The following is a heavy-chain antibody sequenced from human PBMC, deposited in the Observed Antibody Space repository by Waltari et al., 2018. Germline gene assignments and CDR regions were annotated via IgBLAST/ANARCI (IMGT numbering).Heavy chain of an antibody. CDR3: ARTLSGWRPKVYDY. J-gene: IGHJ4*02. CDR1: GGSFSGYY. CDR2: INHSGST. D-gene: IGHD6-19*01. Sequence: QVQLQQWGAGLLKPSETLSLTCAVYGGSFSGYYWSWIRQPPGKGLEWIGEINHSGSTNYNPSLKSRVTISVDTAKNQFSLKLSSVTTADTAVYYCARTLSGWRPKVYDYWGQGTLVTVSS. V-gene: IGHV4-34*01.